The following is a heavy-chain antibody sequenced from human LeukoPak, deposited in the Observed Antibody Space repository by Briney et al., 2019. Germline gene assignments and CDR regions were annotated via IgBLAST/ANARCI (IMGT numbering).Heavy chain of an antibody. D-gene: IGHD2-21*02. CDR3: ARSGYLVVTAYDAFDI. J-gene: IGHJ3*02. CDR2: INPRGDYT. Sequence: ASVKVSCKPFGYTFTSYYIHWVRQAPGQGLEWMGIINPRGDYTTYAQNFQGRVTMTRDTSTSTIYMELSSLRSEDTAVYYCARSGYLVVTAYDAFDIWDQGTMVTVSS. V-gene: IGHV1-46*01. CDR1: GYTFTSYY.